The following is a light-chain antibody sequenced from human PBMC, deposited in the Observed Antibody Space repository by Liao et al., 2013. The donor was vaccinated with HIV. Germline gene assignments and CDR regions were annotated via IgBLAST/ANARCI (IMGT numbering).Light chain of an antibody. V-gene: IGLV3-21*04. Sequence: SYELTQSPSVSVAPGATARIACGGDNVGSKYVHWYQQKPGQAPVLVIFSNTDRPSGIPERFSGSNSGNTATLTVSRVEAGDEADYYCQVWDDGSYHIVFGGGTKLTVL. CDR3: QVWDDGSYHIV. CDR2: SNT. CDR1: NVGSKY. J-gene: IGLJ2*01.